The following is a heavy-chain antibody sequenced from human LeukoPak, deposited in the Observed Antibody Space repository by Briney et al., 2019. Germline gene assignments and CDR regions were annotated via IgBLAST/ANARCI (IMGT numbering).Heavy chain of an antibody. CDR2: VNPNSGGR. D-gene: IGHD4-23*01. CDR1: GYTFTAKY. Sequence: ASVKVSCKASGYTFTAKYLHWVRQAPGQGLEWMGWVNPNSGGRTYAQKFQGRVAMTSDTSINTAYMELETLTSDDTAVYYCARPYGGNPHFDYWGQGTLVAVSS. J-gene: IGHJ4*02. CDR3: ARPYGGNPHFDY. V-gene: IGHV1-2*02.